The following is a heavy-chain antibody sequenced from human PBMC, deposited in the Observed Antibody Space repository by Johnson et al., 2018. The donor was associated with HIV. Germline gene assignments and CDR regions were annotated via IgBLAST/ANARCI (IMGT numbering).Heavy chain of an antibody. D-gene: IGHD1-26*01. CDR1: RFTFDDYA. V-gene: IGHV3-15*01. J-gene: IGHJ3*02. CDR3: AGRELDAFDI. Sequence: VQLVESGGVVVHPGGSLRLSCETSRFTFDDYAMHWVRQAPGKGLEWVGRIKSKTDGGTTDYAAPVKGRFTISRDDSKNTLYLQMNSLKTEDTAVYYCAGRELDAFDIWGQGTMVTVSS. CDR2: IKSKTDGGTT.